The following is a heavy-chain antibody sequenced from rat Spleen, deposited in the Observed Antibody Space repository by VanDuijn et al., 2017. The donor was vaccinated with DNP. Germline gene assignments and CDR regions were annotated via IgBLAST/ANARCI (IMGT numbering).Heavy chain of an antibody. CDR2: IGSDGYAP. CDR3: VRWNSGHFDY. J-gene: IGHJ2*01. CDR1: GFTFSAYY. D-gene: IGHD4-3*01. V-gene: IGHV5-22*01. Sequence: EVQLVESGGGLVQPGRSLKLSCAASGFTFSAYYMAWVRQAPAKGLEWVAYIGSDGYAPYYGDSVKGRFTISRYNTKSTLYLQMNSLRSEDMATYYCVRWNSGHFDYGGQGVMVTVSS.